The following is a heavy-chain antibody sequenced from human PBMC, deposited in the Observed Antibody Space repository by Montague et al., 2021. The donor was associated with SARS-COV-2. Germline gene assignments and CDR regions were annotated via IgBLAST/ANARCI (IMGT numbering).Heavy chain of an antibody. D-gene: IGHD2-21*01. CDR2: IYYSGSVTT. CDR3: ARRGDGEVFARFMYWYFDV. V-gene: IGHV4-59*13. J-gene: IGHJ2*01. CDR1: GGSINNYY. Sequence: SETLSLTCSVSGGSINNYYWGWVRQSPGKGLEWIGYIYYSGSVTTSYNPSLKSRVSISVDTPENQFSLKLTSVTAADTAVYYCARRGDGEVFARFMYWYFDVWSRGSLVTVSS.